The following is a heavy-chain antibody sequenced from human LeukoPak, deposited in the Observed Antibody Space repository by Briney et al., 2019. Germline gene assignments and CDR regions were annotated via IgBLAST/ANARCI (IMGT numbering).Heavy chain of an antibody. CDR3: ARDRRRRYDDFWSGSHYYYGMDV. Sequence: PSGTLSLTCAVSGGSISSSNWWSWVRQPPGKGLEWIGEIYHSGSTNYNPSLKSRVTISVDKSKNQFSLKLSSVTAADTAVYYCARDRRRRYDDFWSGSHYYYGMDVWGQGTTVTVSS. V-gene: IGHV4-4*02. J-gene: IGHJ6*02. CDR2: IYHSGST. CDR1: GGSISSSNW. D-gene: IGHD3-3*01.